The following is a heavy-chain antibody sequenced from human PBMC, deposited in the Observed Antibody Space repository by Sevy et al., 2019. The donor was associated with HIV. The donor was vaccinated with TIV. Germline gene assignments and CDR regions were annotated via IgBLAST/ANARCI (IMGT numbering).Heavy chain of an antibody. CDR1: GFTFSSYA. V-gene: IGHV3-23*01. CDR3: VREGPYGDSSFDY. D-gene: IGHD4-17*01. J-gene: IGHJ4*02. Sequence: EGSLRLSCVASGFTFSSYAMSWVRQAPGKGLEWVSAITDSGGDTYYRDSVKGRFTISRDKSKNTVSLQMNCLRAEDTAIYYCVREGPYGDSSFDYWGQGALVTVSS. CDR2: ITDSGGDT.